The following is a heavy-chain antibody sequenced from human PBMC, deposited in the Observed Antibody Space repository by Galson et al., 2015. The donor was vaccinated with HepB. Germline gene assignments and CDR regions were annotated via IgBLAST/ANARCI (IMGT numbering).Heavy chain of an antibody. D-gene: IGHD3/OR15-3a*01. Sequence: SGAEVKKPGESLKISCKASGYSFTDYWIGWVRQMPGKGLEWMGSMFPGDSHRRYSPSFQGQVSISVDKSISTAYLQWSRLKASDAAMYYCARLSSFHDGTGYPKGLCDHWGQGTLVTVSS. J-gene: IGHJ4*02. CDR1: GYSFTDYW. V-gene: IGHV5-51*01. CDR3: ARLSSFHDGTGYPKGLCDH. CDR2: MFPGDSHR.